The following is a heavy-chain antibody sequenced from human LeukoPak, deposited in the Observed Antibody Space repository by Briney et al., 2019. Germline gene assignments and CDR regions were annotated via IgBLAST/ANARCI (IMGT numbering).Heavy chain of an antibody. CDR2: VWDDGSSQ. CDR1: GFTFSSYG. Sequence: QPGRSLRLSCAASGFTFSSYGMHWVRQAPGKGLEWVAVVWDDGSSQNYADSVKGRFTISRDNSKNMLYLQMNSLRAEDTAVYYCARSTVTTPLDDYWGQGTLVTVSS. D-gene: IGHD4-17*01. V-gene: IGHV3-33*01. CDR3: ARSTVTTPLDDY. J-gene: IGHJ4*02.